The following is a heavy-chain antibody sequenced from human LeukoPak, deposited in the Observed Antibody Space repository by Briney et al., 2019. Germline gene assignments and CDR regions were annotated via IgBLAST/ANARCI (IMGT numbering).Heavy chain of an antibody. D-gene: IGHD3-10*01. CDR1: GFTFSSYA. CDR2: IRYDGSNK. J-gene: IGHJ4*02. CDR3: AKDRPPTYYYGSGSYYVFDY. Sequence: PGGSLRLSCAASGFTFSSYAMHWVRQAPGKGLEWVAFIRYDGSNKYSADSVKGRFTISRDNSKNTLYLQMNSLRAEDTAVYYCAKDRPPTYYYGSGSYYVFDYWGQGTLVTVSS. V-gene: IGHV3-30*02.